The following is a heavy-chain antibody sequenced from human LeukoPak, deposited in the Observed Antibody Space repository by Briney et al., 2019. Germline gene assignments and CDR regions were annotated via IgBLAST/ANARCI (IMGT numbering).Heavy chain of an antibody. V-gene: IGHV4-4*07. CDR3: ARTDVYSGYDFYFDY. D-gene: IGHD5-12*01. CDR1: GGSISTYY. Sequence: PSETLSLTCTVSGGSISTYYWSWIRQPAGKGLEWIGRIYTSGSTNYNPSLKSRVTISVDTSKNQFSLKLSSVTAADTAVYYCARTDVYSGYDFYFDYWGQGTLVTVSS. J-gene: IGHJ4*02. CDR2: IYTSGST.